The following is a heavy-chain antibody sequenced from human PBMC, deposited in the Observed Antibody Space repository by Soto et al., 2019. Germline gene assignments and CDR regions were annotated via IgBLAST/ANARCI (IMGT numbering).Heavy chain of an antibody. V-gene: IGHV3-23*01. Sequence: GGSQRHSSRAAELHFIYHSVHWVRTPPGKGLEWVSAISGNGSSTYYADSVRGRFTISRDNSKNTLYLQMNSLRAEDTAVYFCAKDLWNYYDSSGYGFNGFDPWGQGTLCPVS. CDR3: AKDLWNYYDSSGYGFNGFDP. CDR2: ISGNGSST. CDR1: ELHFIYHS. J-gene: IGHJ5*02. D-gene: IGHD3-22*01.